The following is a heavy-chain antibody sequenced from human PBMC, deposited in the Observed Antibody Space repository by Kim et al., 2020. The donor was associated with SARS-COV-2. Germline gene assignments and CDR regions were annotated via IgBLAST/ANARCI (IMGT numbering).Heavy chain of an antibody. CDR3: ARVRSGQPHYYYYGLDV. Sequence: SETLSLTCAVSGGSISSTNWWSWVRQPPGKGLEWIGEIYHTGSTNYNPSLKSRVTISVDKSKNQFSLKLSSVAAADTALYYCARVRSGQPHYYYYGLDVWGQGTTVTVSS. CDR1: GGSISSTNW. J-gene: IGHJ6*02. D-gene: IGHD6-13*01. CDR2: IYHTGST. V-gene: IGHV4-4*02.